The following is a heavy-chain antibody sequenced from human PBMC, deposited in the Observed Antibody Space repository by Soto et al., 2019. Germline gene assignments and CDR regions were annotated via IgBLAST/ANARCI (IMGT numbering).Heavy chain of an antibody. V-gene: IGHV4-34*01. D-gene: IGHD7-27*01. CDR1: GGSFTGHF. J-gene: IGHJ4*02. CDR3: ARAKFESTGWHQFDI. CDR2: VSHSGNT. Sequence: SETLSLTCTVSGGSFTGHFWSWVRQPPGKGLEWIGEVSHSGNTKYYPSLRSRVTLSVDSSKNQISLAPTSVTAADTAVYYCARAKFESTGWHQFDIWGQGTLVTVSS.